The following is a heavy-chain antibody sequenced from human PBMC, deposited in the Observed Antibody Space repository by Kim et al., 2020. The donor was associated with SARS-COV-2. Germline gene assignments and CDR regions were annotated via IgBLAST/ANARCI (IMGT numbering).Heavy chain of an antibody. J-gene: IGHJ6*02. V-gene: IGHV3-33*06. Sequence: GGTLRLSCVGSGFTFSTYGMNWVRQAPGKGLEWVAVIWYDASGKNYAASVKGRFTISRDNSKNTVYLQMKSLKVEDTALYYCAKSRSHAFYTLGAWGQGTTVTVSS. CDR3: AKSRSHAFYTLGA. CDR1: GFTFSTYG. CDR2: IWYDASGK. D-gene: IGHD3-16*01.